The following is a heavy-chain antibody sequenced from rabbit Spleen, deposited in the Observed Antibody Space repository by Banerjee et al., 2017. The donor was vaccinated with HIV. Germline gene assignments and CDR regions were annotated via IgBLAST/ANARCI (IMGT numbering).Heavy chain of an antibody. V-gene: IGHV1S40*01. CDR3: ARDTGSSFSTYGMDL. J-gene: IGHJ6*01. CDR1: GFSFNSGYD. D-gene: IGHD8-1*01. Sequence: QSLEESGGGLVKPGASLTLTCKASGFSFNSGYDMCWVRQAPGKGLEWIACIYAGSSGSTYSATWAKGRFIISKTSSTTVTLQMTSLTVADTATYFCARDTGSSFSTYGMDLWGQGTPSPS. CDR2: IYAGSSGST.